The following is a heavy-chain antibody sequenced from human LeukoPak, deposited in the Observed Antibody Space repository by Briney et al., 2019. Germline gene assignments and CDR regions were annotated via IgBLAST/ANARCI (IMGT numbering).Heavy chain of an antibody. V-gene: IGHV4-61*02. J-gene: IGHJ3*02. Sequence: PSETLSLTCTVSGGSISSGSYYWSWIRQPAGKGLEWIGRIYSSGSTHYNPSLKGRVTISVDTSKNQFSLKLSSVTAADTAVYYCARITAGGRGGAIWGQGTMVTVSS. CDR3: ARITAGGRGGAI. CDR2: IYSSGST. D-gene: IGHD2-15*01. CDR1: GGSISSGSYY.